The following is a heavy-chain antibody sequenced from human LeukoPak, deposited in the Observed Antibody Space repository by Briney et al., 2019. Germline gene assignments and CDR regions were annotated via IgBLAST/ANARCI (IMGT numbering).Heavy chain of an antibody. Sequence: ASVKVSCKASGYTFTGYYMHWVRQAPGQGLEWMGWINPNSGGTNYAQKFQGRVTMTTDTSTSTAYMELRSLRSDDTAVYYCARSAWLQYFDYWGQGTLVTVSS. CDR1: GYTFTGYY. CDR3: ARSAWLQYFDY. D-gene: IGHD5-24*01. CDR2: INPNSGGT. J-gene: IGHJ4*02. V-gene: IGHV1-2*02.